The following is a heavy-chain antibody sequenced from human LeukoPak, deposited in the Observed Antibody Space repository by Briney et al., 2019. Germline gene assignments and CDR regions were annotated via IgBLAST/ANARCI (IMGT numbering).Heavy chain of an antibody. CDR3: ARDSGFSGTQRGEY. D-gene: IGHD3/OR15-3a*01. V-gene: IGHV3-30*04. CDR2: ISYDGSNK. Sequence: GGSLRLSCAASGFTFSNYALHWVRQAPGKGLEWVAVISYDGSNKFYADSVRGRFTISRDNSKNTLYLQMNSLRAEDTAVYYCARDSGFSGTQRGEYWGQGALVAVSS. J-gene: IGHJ4*02. CDR1: GFTFSNYA.